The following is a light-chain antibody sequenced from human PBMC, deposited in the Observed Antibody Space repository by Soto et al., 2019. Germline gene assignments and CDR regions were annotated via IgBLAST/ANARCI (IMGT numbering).Light chain of an antibody. J-gene: IGKJ2*01. CDR2: GAS. V-gene: IGKV3-15*01. CDR1: QSVNNN. Sequence: EIILTQSPASLSVSPGERATLSCRASQSVNNNLAWYQQKPGQAPRLLIYGASTRATGIPGRFRGSGSGTEFTLTITSLQSEDFAVYFCQQYNNLPPDTFGKGTKVDIK. CDR3: QQYNNLPPDT.